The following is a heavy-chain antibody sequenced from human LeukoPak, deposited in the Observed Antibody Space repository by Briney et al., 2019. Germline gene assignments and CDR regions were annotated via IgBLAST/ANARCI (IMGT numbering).Heavy chain of an antibody. CDR2: ISAYNGNT. Sequence: ASVKVSCKASGYTFTSYGISWVRQAPGQGLEWMGWISAYNGNTNYAQKLQGRVTMTTDTSTSTAYMELRSLRSDDTAVYYCARGGRNYDSSGYSQPNDYWGQGTLVTVSS. J-gene: IGHJ4*02. V-gene: IGHV1-18*01. D-gene: IGHD3-22*01. CDR3: ARGGRNYDSSGYSQPNDY. CDR1: GYTFTSYG.